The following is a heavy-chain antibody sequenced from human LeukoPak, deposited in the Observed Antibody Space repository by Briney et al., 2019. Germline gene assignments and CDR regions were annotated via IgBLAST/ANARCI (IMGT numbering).Heavy chain of an antibody. V-gene: IGHV4-38-2*02. D-gene: IGHD2-2*01. J-gene: IGHJ5*02. CDR2: IHHSGST. CDR1: GYSISSGYY. Sequence: SETLSLTCTVSGYSISSGYYWGWIRQPPGKGLEWIGSIHHSGSTYYNPSLKSRVTISVDTSKNQFSLKLSSVTAADTAVYYCAREGCSSTSCFDPWGQGTLVTVSS. CDR3: AREGCSSTSCFDP.